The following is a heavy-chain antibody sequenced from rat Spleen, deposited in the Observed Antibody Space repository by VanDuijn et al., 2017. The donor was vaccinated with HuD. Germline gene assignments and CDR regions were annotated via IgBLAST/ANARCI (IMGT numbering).Heavy chain of an antibody. D-gene: IGHD1-4*01. J-gene: IGHJ3*01. Sequence: EVQLVESGGGLVQPGRCLKLSCAASGFTFSDHNMAWVRQAPKKGLEWVATISYDGSNTYYRDSVKGRFTISRDNANITLYLQMDSLRSEDTATYYCTTNGPRVWWFPYWGQGTLVTVSS. V-gene: IGHV5-7*01. CDR1: GFTFSDHN. CDR3: TTNGPRVWWFPY. CDR2: ISYDGSNT.